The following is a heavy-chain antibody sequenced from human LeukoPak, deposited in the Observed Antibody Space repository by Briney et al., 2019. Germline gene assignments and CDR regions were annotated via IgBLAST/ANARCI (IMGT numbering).Heavy chain of an antibody. CDR2: ISYDGSNK. CDR1: GFTFSSYA. Sequence: GSLRLSCAASGFTFSSYAMHWVRQAPGKGLEWVAVISYDGSNKYYADSVKGRFTISRDNSKNTLYLQMNSLRAEDTAVYYCAKVASLGFWFDPWGQGTLVTVSS. CDR3: AKVASLGFWFDP. J-gene: IGHJ5*02. V-gene: IGHV3-30-3*01. D-gene: IGHD5-12*01.